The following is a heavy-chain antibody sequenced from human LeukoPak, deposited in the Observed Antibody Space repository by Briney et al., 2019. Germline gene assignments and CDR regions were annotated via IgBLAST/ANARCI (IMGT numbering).Heavy chain of an antibody. CDR2: IRYDGSNK. J-gene: IGHJ4*02. V-gene: IGHV3-30*02. CDR1: GFTFNKYG. CDR3: AKDASPDSSGYYSNRERVFDY. D-gene: IGHD3-22*01. Sequence: PGGSLRLSCAASGFTFNKYGMHWVRQAPGKGLEWVAFIRYDGSNKYYADSVKGRFTISRDNSKNTLYLQMNSLRAEDTALYYCAKDASPDSSGYYSNRERVFDYWGQGTLVTVSS.